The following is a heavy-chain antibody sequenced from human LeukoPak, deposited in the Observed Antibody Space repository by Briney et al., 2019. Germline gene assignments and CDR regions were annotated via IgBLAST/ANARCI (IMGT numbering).Heavy chain of an antibody. CDR2: IIPNFGIA. V-gene: IGHV1-69*04. J-gene: IGHJ4*02. CDR1: GGTFSSYA. CDR3: ASASESFDY. Sequence: GASVKVSCKASGGTFSSYAISWVRQAPGQGLEWMGRIIPNFGIANYAQKFQGRVTITADKSTSTAYMELSSLRSEDTAVYYCASASESFDYWGQGTLVTVSS.